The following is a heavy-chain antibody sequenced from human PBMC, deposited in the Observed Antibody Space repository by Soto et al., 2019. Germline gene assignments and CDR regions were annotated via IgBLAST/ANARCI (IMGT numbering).Heavy chain of an antibody. D-gene: IGHD3-22*01. CDR3: ARDDYDSSGYYYVDY. V-gene: IGHV3-33*01. CDR2: IWYDGSNK. J-gene: IGHJ4*02. CDR1: GFTFSSYG. Sequence: QVQLVESGGGVVQPGRSLRLSCAASGFTFSSYGMHWVRQAPGKGLEWVAVIWYDGSNKYYADSLKGRFTISRDNSKKTRYLQVISLRAEDTAVYFCARDDYDSSGYYYVDYWGQGTLVTVSS.